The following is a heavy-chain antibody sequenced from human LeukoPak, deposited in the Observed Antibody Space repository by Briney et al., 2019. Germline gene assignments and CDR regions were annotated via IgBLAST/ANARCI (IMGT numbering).Heavy chain of an antibody. D-gene: IGHD2-15*01. Sequence: PGGSLRLSCAASGVAFSTYAIHWVRQAPGKGLEWVSIFSDSGDVTYYVDSVKGRFAVSRDISKNTVNLQMNNLRVDDTAMYYCARSPPRRDCSGGSCYSTYFDYWGQGTLVTVSS. CDR3: ARSPPRRDCSGGSCYSTYFDY. J-gene: IGHJ4*02. V-gene: IGHV3-23*01. CDR2: FSDSGDVT. CDR1: GVAFSTYA.